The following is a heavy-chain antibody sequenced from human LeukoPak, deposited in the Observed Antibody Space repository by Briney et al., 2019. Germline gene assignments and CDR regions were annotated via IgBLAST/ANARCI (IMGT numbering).Heavy chain of an antibody. CDR1: VLTCRNYR. CDR2: IKEYGSVV. Sequence: GGSQRLSCAPSVLTCRNYRTNWVPHAPGERLEWVANIKEYGSVVYSVASVKGRIAISRDHAKNSIYLQMNSLSAEETTVYYCARGECTSCSVDGKFDYCGEGTLGTVSS. CDR3: ARGECTSCSVDGKFDY. J-gene: IGHJ4*02. V-gene: IGHV3-7*01. D-gene: IGHD2-2*01.